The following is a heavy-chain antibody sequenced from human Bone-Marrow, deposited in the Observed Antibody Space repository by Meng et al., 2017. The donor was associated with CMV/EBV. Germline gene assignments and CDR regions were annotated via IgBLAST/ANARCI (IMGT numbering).Heavy chain of an antibody. D-gene: IGHD3-10*01. Sequence: SGKTSGDTLATFDISWVRQAPGQGLEWMGLISAYSGDSKYAQKFQGRVTLTPDTSTRTAYMEIRSLRSDDTAVYFCARGGGDDELDFWGQGTLVTVSS. CDR3: ARGGGDDELDF. V-gene: IGHV1-18*01. CDR2: ISAYSGDS. CDR1: GDTLATFD. J-gene: IGHJ4*02.